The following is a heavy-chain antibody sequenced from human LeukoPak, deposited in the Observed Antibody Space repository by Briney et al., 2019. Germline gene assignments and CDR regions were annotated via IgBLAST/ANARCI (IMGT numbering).Heavy chain of an antibody. CDR2: IYYSGST. CDR3: TRFRGRIRYFGGFDY. V-gene: IGHV4-59*01. J-gene: IGHJ4*02. CDR1: GGSISSYY. D-gene: IGHD3-9*01. Sequence: PSETLSLTCTVSGGSISSYYWSWLRQPPGKGLEWIGYIYYSGSTNYNPSLKSRVTISVDTSKNQFSLKLSSVTAADTAVYYCTRFRGRIRYFGGFDYWGQGTLVTVSS.